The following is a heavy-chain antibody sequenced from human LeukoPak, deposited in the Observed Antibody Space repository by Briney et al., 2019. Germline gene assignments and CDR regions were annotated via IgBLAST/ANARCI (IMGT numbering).Heavy chain of an antibody. Sequence: SQTLSLTCAVEGVFISSGYHWGWIRQPPGKGLEWIGTVCHGVTYYDPSLKSRVSISADTSKNLFSLNLSSVTAADTAVYYCARGGARSREGYNSELDNWGQATLVTVSS. CDR3: ARGGARSREGYNSELDN. CDR2: VCHGVT. V-gene: IGHV4-38-2*01. D-gene: IGHD5-24*01. J-gene: IGHJ4*02. CDR1: GVFISSGYH.